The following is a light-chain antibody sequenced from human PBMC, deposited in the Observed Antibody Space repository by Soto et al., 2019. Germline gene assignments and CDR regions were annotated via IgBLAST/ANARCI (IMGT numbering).Light chain of an antibody. J-gene: IGKJ4*01. CDR3: QQYNSYSPL. CDR2: DAS. Sequence: DIQMTQSPSTLSASVGDRVTITCRASQSISSWLAWYQQKPGKAPKLLIYDASSLESGVPSRFSGSGSGTEFTLTISSLLPDDFATYYCQQYNSYSPLFGGGTKVEIK. V-gene: IGKV1-5*01. CDR1: QSISSW.